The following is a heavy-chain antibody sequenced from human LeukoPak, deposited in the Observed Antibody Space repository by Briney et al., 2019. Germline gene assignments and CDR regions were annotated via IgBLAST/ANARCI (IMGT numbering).Heavy chain of an antibody. D-gene: IGHD6-19*01. J-gene: IGHJ4*02. Sequence: SQTLSLTCAISGDSVSSNSTAWNWIRQSSSRGLEWLGRTYYRSKWYNDYTVSVKSRITINPDTSKNQFSLQLNSVTPEDTAVYYCARVGGKVAGFDYWGQGTLVTVSS. CDR2: TYYRSKWYN. CDR3: ARVGGKVAGFDY. CDR1: GDSVSSNSTA. V-gene: IGHV6-1*01.